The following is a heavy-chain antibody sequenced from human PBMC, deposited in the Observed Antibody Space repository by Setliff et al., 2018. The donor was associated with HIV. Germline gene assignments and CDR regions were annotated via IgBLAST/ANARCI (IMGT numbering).Heavy chain of an antibody. CDR1: GFLFDKAW. J-gene: IGHJ4*02. Sequence: GSLRLSCSASGFLFDKAWMTWVRQAPGKGLEWVGRLKSKADGETADYAAPVKGRFTFSRDDSTNTFYVQMNSLKTEDTAVYYCTRVSGSYSYYFDYWGQGTLVTVSS. CDR3: TRVSGSYSYYFDY. D-gene: IGHD1-26*01. V-gene: IGHV3-15*01. CDR2: LKSKADGETA.